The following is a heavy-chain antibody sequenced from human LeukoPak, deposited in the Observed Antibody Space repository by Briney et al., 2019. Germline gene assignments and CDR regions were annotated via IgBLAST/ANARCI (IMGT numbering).Heavy chain of an antibody. J-gene: IGHJ6*02. Sequence: PGGSLRLSCAASGFTFSSYEMNWVRQAPAQGLEWVSYISSSGSTIYYADSVKGRFTISRDNAKNSLYLQMNSLRAEDTAVYYCARCQTGILTGCCGDVWGQGTTATVSS. CDR1: GFTFSSYE. D-gene: IGHD3-9*01. V-gene: IGHV3-48*03. CDR3: ARCQTGILTGCCGDV. CDR2: ISSSGSTI.